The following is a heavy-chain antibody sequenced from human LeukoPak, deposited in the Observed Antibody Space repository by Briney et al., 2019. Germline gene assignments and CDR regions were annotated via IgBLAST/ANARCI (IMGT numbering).Heavy chain of an antibody. Sequence: PGGSLRLSCAASGFTFSSYWMHWVRQAPGKGLVWVSRVNSDGSRTNYADSVKGRFTVSRDNAKNTLYLQMNSLRAEDTAVYYCARDVTYSGSYHDVCDVWGQGTMVTVSS. D-gene: IGHD1-26*01. J-gene: IGHJ3*01. CDR3: ARDVTYSGSYHDVCDV. CDR1: GFTFSSYW. V-gene: IGHV3-74*01. CDR2: VNSDGSRT.